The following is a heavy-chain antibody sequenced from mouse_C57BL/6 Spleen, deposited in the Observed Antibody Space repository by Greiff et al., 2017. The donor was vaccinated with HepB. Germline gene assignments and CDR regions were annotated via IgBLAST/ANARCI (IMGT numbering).Heavy chain of an antibody. CDR1: GYTFTGYW. V-gene: IGHV1-9*01. J-gene: IGHJ3*01. D-gene: IGHD2-2*01. Sequence: QVQLKQSGAELMKPGASVKLSCKATGYTFTGYWIEWVKQRPGHGLEWIGEILPGSGSTNYNEKFKGKATFTADTSSNTAYMQLSSRTTEDSAIDYCARGGATMVTTGRFAYWGQGTLVTVSA. CDR3: ARGGATMVTTGRFAY. CDR2: ILPGSGST.